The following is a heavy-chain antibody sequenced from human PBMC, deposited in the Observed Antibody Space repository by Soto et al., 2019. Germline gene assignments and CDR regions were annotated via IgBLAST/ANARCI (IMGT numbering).Heavy chain of an antibody. J-gene: IGHJ6*02. CDR3: ARHRSIRYGVDV. CDR1: EYIYTSCW. CDR2: LDPRDSST. Sequence: PGVSRTDARRGGEYIYTSCWLSRKRKMPGKGLERMGRLDPRDSSTNYSPSFQGHVTISADKSISTTYLQWSNLKASDTAMYYCARHRSIRYGVDVWGQGTTVSGSS. V-gene: IGHV5-10-1*01. D-gene: IGHD1-26*01.